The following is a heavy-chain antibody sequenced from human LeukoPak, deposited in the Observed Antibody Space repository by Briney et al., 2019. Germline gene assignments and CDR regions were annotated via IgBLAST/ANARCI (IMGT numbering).Heavy chain of an antibody. CDR2: VSGDGYST. V-gene: IGHV3-23*01. D-gene: IGHD3-10*01. CDR1: GFTFSSYA. Sequence: GGSLRLSCAASGFTFSSYAMSWVRQAPGGGLEWVSGVSGDGYSTYYADSVKGRFAISRDNSKSTLYLQMNSLRAEDTAVYYCAKDFGRNLGGPGYWGRGTRVTVSS. J-gene: IGHJ4*02. CDR3: AKDFGRNLGGPGY.